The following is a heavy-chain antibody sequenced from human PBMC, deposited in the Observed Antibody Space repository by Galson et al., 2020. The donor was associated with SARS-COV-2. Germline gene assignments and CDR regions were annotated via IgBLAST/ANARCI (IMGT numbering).Heavy chain of an antibody. CDR2: ISWNSGSI. V-gene: IGHV3-9*01. CDR1: GFTFDDYA. Sequence: GGSLRLSCAASGFTFDDYAMHWVRQAPGKGPEWVSGISWNSGSIGYADSVKGRFTISRDNAKNSLYLQMNSLRAEDTALYYCAKDSLWFGGSGRYGMDVWGQGTTVTVSS. CDR3: AKDSLWFGGSGRYGMDV. D-gene: IGHD3-10*01. J-gene: IGHJ6*02.